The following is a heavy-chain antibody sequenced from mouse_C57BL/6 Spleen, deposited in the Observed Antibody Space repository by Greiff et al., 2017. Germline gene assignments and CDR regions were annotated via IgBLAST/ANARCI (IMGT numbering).Heavy chain of an antibody. Sequence: QVQLQQSGAELARPGASVKMSCKASGYTFTSYTMHWVKQRPGQGLEWIGYINPSSGYTKYNQKFKDKATLTADKSSSTAYMQLSSLTSEDSAVYYCARSGGYDYDEVDYWGQGTSVTVSS. D-gene: IGHD2-4*01. CDR3: ARSGGYDYDEVDY. CDR1: GYTFTSYT. J-gene: IGHJ4*01. V-gene: IGHV1-4*01. CDR2: INPSSGYT.